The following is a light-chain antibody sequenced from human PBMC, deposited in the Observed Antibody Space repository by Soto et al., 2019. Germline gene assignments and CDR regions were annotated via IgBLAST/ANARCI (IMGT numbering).Light chain of an antibody. CDR3: QQYGSSSWT. CDR1: QSISSSY. CDR2: GAS. J-gene: IGKJ1*01. Sequence: EIVLTQSPATLSLSPVERATLSCRASQSISSSYLAWYQQRPGQAPRLLIYGASSRATGIPDRFSGSGSGTEFTLTISRLEPEDSAVYYCQQYGSSSWTFGQGTKVDIK. V-gene: IGKV3-20*01.